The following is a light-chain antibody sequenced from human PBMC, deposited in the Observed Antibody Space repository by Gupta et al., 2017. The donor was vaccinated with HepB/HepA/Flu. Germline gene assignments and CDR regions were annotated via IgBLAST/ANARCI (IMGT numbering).Light chain of an antibody. Sequence: EIVMTQSPATLSVSPGERATHSCRASQSVSSNLAWYQQKPGQAPRLLIYGASTRATGIPARFSGSGSGTEFTPTISSLQSEDFAVYYCQQYNNWPGTFGQGTKLEIK. J-gene: IGKJ2*01. CDR2: GAS. CDR3: QQYNNWPGT. V-gene: IGKV3-15*01. CDR1: QSVSSN.